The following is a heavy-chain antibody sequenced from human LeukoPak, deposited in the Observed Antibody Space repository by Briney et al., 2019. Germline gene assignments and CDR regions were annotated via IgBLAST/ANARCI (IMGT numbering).Heavy chain of an antibody. Sequence: SETLSLTCALSIYAISSGNYWGWIRQPPGKGLEWIGSIYTSGSTYYNPSLKSRINISVGTSENQFSLKLSSVTAADTAVYYCASRLGYCSGGSCYLGGWFDPWGQGTLVTVSS. CDR3: ASRLGYCSGGSCYLGGWFDP. CDR2: IYTSGST. D-gene: IGHD2-15*01. V-gene: IGHV4-38-2*01. J-gene: IGHJ5*02. CDR1: IYAISSGNY.